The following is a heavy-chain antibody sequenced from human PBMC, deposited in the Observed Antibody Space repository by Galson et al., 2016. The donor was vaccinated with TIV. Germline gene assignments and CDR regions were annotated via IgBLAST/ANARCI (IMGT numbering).Heavy chain of an antibody. V-gene: IGHV4-59*01. CDR3: TRDVTVLPETTDYYYYYVDV. J-gene: IGHJ6*03. CDR2: FYYTGST. D-gene: IGHD4-17*01. CDR1: GGSISTYY. Sequence: SETLSLTCTVSGGSISTYYWSWIRQPPGKGLEWIGYFYYTGSTNYNPSLKSRVTISVDRSKNQFSLKLNSVTAADTAVYFCTRDVTVLPETTDYYYYYVDVWGKGTMVTVSS.